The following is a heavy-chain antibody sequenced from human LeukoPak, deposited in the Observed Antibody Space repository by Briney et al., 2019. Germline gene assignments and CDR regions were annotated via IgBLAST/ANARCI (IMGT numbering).Heavy chain of an antibody. D-gene: IGHD3-16*01. V-gene: IGHV1-8*03. CDR1: GYTFTGYY. Sequence: ASVTVSCKASGYTFTGYYMHWVRQATGQGLEWMGWMNPNSGNTGYAQKFQGRVTLPTNPSISTAYMELSSLRSEDTAVYYCARGVLWGSSYYFDYWGQGTLVTVSS. CDR3: ARGVLWGSSYYFDY. CDR2: MNPNSGNT. J-gene: IGHJ4*02.